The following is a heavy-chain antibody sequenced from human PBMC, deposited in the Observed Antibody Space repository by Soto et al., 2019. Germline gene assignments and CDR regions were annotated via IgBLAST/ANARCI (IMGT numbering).Heavy chain of an antibody. CDR1: GGSISSGGYY. D-gene: IGHD6-19*01. CDR2: IYYSGNT. J-gene: IGHJ4*02. CDR3: ARTSGGAVADFDY. V-gene: IGHV4-31*03. Sequence: QVKLQESGPGLVKPSETLSLTCSVSGGSISSGGYYWNWIRQHPERGLEWIGYIYYSGNTVLNPSLTSRPPISRAASKNECSGTLPSSPAADTALYFLARTSGGAVADFDYRGQGTLDPVSS.